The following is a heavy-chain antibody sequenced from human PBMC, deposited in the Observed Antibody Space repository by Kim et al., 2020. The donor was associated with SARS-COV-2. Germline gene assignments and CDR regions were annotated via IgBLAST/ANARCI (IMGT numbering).Heavy chain of an antibody. J-gene: IGHJ5*02. V-gene: IGHV4-59*08. CDR2: IYDTEIT. CDR3: ARAFYASGSYGWFDP. D-gene: IGHD3-10*01. Sequence: SETLSLTCSVSGGFIGSYYWSWIRQPPGKGLEWIGYIYDTEITSDNPSLKSRVTISVDTSKSQFSLQLRSVTAADTAGYFCARAFYASGSYGWFDPWSQGTLVTLSS. CDR1: GGFIGSYY.